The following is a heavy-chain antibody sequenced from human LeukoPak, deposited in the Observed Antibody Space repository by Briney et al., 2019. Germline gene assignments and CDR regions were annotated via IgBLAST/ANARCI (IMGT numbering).Heavy chain of an antibody. Sequence: AAGSLRLSCEASGFTFSSYAMSWVRQAPGKGLEWVSGVSGSGGGTYYTGSVKGRFTISRANSKNTLFLQMNSLRVEDTAVYYCANLRGRGAYACSGASCYSYWGQGTLVTVSP. J-gene: IGHJ4*02. D-gene: IGHD2-15*01. CDR3: ANLRGRGAYACSGASCYSY. CDR1: GFTFSSYA. V-gene: IGHV3-23*01. CDR2: VSGSGGGT.